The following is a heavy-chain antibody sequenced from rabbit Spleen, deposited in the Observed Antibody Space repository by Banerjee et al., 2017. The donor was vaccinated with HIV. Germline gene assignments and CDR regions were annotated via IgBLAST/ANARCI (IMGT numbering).Heavy chain of an antibody. V-gene: IGHV1S7*01. J-gene: IGHJ3*01. CDR3: ARAIVPWLGLTRLDL. Sequence: QLKESGGGLVQPGGSLKLSCKASGIDFTKYYITWVRQAPGKGLEWIGIIYAAKGSTDYASWVNGRFTISSDNAQSTVDLKMTSLTAADTATYFCARAIVPWLGLTRLDLWGPGTLVTVS. D-gene: IGHD4-1*01. CDR1: GIDFTKYY. CDR2: IYAAKGST.